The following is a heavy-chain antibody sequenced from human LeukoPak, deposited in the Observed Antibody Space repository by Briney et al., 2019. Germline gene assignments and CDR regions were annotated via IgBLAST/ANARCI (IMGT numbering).Heavy chain of an antibody. V-gene: IGHV3-23*01. J-gene: IGHJ4*02. CDR3: AKYSSGIAAAGFDY. Sequence: GGSLRLSCAASGFTFSSYAMSWVRQAPGKGLEWVSAISGSGGSTYYADSVKGRFTISRDNSKNTLYLQMNSLRAKNTAVYYCAKYSSGIAAAGFDYWGQGTLVTVSS. CDR1: GFTFSSYA. D-gene: IGHD6-13*01. CDR2: ISGSGGST.